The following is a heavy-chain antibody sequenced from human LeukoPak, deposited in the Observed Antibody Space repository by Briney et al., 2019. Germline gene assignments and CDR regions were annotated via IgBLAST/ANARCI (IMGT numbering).Heavy chain of an antibody. CDR2: ISGSGGST. D-gene: IGHD1/OR15-1a*01. CDR1: GFTFSSYA. Sequence: PGGSLRLSCAASGFTFSSYAMSWVRQAPGKGLEWVSAISGSGGSTYYADSVKGRFTISRDNSKNTLYLQMNSLRAEDTAVYYCAKGPAGGWNRGGDYWGQGTLVTVSS. CDR3: AKGPAGGWNRGGDY. J-gene: IGHJ4*02. V-gene: IGHV3-23*01.